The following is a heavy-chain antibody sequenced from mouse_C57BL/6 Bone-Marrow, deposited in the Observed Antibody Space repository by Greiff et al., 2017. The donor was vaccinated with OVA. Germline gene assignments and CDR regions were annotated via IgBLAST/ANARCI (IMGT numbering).Heavy chain of an antibody. D-gene: IGHD2-1*01. Sequence: EVNVVESGGDLVKPGGSLKLSCAASGFTFSSYGMSWVRQTPDKRLEWVATISSGGSYTYYKDSVKGRFTISGDNAKNTLYLQMSSLKSEDTAMYCYARRGYGNYVDYWGQGTTLTVSS. CDR3: ARRGYGNYVDY. V-gene: IGHV5-6*02. CDR1: GFTFSSYG. CDR2: ISSGGSYT. J-gene: IGHJ2*01.